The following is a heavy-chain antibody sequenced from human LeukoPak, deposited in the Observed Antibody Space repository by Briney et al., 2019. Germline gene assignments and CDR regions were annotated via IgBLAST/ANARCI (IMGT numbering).Heavy chain of an antibody. Sequence: SETLSLTCTVSGGSISGYYWSWIRQPAGQGLEWIGRIYSNGDTRYNPSLKRRGTMAVDKSKNQLSLKLGPVTAADTAVYYCARAAGAAGGQYFDYWGQGTLVTVSS. J-gene: IGHJ4*02. CDR3: ARAAGAAGGQYFDY. CDR1: GGSISGYY. CDR2: IYSNGDT. V-gene: IGHV4-4*07. D-gene: IGHD6-13*01.